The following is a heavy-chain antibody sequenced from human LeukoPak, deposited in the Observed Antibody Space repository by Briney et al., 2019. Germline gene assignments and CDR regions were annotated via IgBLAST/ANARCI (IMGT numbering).Heavy chain of an antibody. D-gene: IGHD6-13*01. CDR1: GGSISSSGYY. Sequence: SETLSLTCTVSGGSISSSGYYWGWIRQPPGKGLEWIGIIYYSGSTNYNPSLKSRVTISVDTSKNQFSLKLSSVTAADTAVYYCARAGAAAGNFDYWGQGTLVTVSS. V-gene: IGHV4-39*07. CDR2: IYYSGST. CDR3: ARAGAAAGNFDY. J-gene: IGHJ4*02.